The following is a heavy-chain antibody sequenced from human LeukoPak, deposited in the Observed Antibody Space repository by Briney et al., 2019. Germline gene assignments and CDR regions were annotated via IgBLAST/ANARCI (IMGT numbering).Heavy chain of an antibody. CDR1: GGSISSSSYY. Sequence: SETLSLTCTVSGGSISSSSYYWGWTRQPPGKGLEWIGSIYYSGSTYYNPSLKSRVTISVDTSKNQFSLKLSSVTAADTAVYYCARLSSDDFWSGYYHYYYYYMDVWGKGTTVTVSS. V-gene: IGHV4-39*01. CDR2: IYYSGST. CDR3: ARLSSDDFWSGYYHYYYYYMDV. J-gene: IGHJ6*03. D-gene: IGHD3-3*01.